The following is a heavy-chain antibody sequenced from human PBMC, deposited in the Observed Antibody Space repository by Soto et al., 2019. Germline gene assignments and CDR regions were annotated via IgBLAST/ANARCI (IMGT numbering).Heavy chain of an antibody. CDR2: INGGDANT. Sequence: ASVKVSCKASGYTSTSNAIHWMRQAPGQRLEWMGWINGGDANTQYSQNFQGRVTLSRDTSATTAYMELSSLRSEDTAVYYCARGFDGSADYWGQGTLVTVSS. V-gene: IGHV1-3*01. D-gene: IGHD3-10*01. CDR1: GYTSTSNA. J-gene: IGHJ4*02. CDR3: ARGFDGSADY.